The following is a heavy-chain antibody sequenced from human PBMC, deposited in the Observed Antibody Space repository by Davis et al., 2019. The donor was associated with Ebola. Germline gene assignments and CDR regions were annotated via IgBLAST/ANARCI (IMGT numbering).Heavy chain of an antibody. CDR3: ARDPIAAAGTV. Sequence: MPSETLSLTCAVYGGSLSNYYWSWIRQPPGKGLEWIGEISHSGSTNYNPSLKSRVTISIDTSRNQFSLKMSSVTAADTAVYYCARDPIAAAGTVWGQGTLVTVSS. J-gene: IGHJ4*02. CDR2: ISHSGST. V-gene: IGHV4-34*01. D-gene: IGHD6-13*01. CDR1: GGSLSNYY.